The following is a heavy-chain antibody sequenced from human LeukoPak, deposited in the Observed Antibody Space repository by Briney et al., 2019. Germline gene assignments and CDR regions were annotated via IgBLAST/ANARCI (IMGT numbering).Heavy chain of an antibody. Sequence: GGSLRLSCAASGFTFSSYGMHWVRQAPGKGLEWVAVISYDGSNKYYADSVKGRFTISRDNSKNTLYLQMNSLRAEDTAVYYCAKEGVGDSGVYVFDYGARGTRVTVS. CDR2: ISYDGSNK. D-gene: IGHD3-22*01. CDR3: AKEGVGDSGVYVFDY. J-gene: IGHJ4*02. V-gene: IGHV3-30*18. CDR1: GFTFSSYG.